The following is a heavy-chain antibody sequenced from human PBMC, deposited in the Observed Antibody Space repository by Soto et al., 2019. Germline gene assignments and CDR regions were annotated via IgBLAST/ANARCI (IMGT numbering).Heavy chain of an antibody. J-gene: IGHJ3*02. CDR1: GYTLTELS. CDR3: ATLPSSSRQGDFDI. V-gene: IGHV1-24*01. Sequence: ASVKVSCKVSGYTLTELSMHWVRQAPGKGLEWMGGFDPEDGETIYAQKFQGRVTMTEDTSTDTAYMELSSLRSEDTAVYYCATLPSSSRQGDFDIWGQGTMVTVSS. D-gene: IGHD6-6*01. CDR2: FDPEDGET.